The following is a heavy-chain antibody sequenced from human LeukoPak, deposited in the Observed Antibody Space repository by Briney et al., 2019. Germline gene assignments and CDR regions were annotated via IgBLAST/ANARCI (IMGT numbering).Heavy chain of an antibody. CDR3: ASTRGYSGYATPV. CDR1: GGSFSGYY. V-gene: IGHV4-34*01. J-gene: IGHJ4*02. Sequence: PSETLSLTCAVYGGSFSGYYWSWIRQPPGKGLEWIGEINHSGSTNYNPSLKSRVTISVDTSKNQFSLKLSSVTAADTAVYYCASTRGYSGYATPVGGQETLVTVSS. D-gene: IGHD5-12*01. CDR2: INHSGST.